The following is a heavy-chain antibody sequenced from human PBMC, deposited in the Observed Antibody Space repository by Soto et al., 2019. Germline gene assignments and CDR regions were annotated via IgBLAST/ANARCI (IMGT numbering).Heavy chain of an antibody. D-gene: IGHD3-10*01. Sequence: QVQLVQSGAQVKPPGASVKVCCKASGYTFTGHYMHWVRQVSGKRLEHLGWLKSDNGGTYYAPKFQGRVTFTRDTSTTTAYMELSGLQSDDTAVYFCARDLCPLGSGSACPLYGLDIWGQGTTVVVS. CDR1: GYTFTGHY. V-gene: IGHV1-2*02. J-gene: IGHJ6*02. CDR3: ARDLCPLGSGSACPLYGLDI. CDR2: LKSDNGGT.